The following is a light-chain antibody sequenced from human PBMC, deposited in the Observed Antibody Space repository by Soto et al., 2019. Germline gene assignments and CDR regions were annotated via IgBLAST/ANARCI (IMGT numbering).Light chain of an antibody. J-gene: IGLJ2*01. CDR3: GTLDSSLGVVV. CDR1: GSNIGKND. CDR2: DTN. Sequence: QSVLTQPPSVSAAPGQTVTISCSGSGSNIGKNDVSWYLQLPGAAPKLLIYDTNKRPSGIPDGFSGSKPGTSATLGIPGLPTGEEADYFCGTLDSSLGVVVFGGGTKLTVL. V-gene: IGLV1-51*01.